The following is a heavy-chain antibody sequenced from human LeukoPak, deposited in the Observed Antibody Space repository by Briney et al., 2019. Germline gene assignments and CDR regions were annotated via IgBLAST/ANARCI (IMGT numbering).Heavy chain of an antibody. D-gene: IGHD6-19*01. CDR3: ARASGSGWYVFDY. V-gene: IGHV3-7*01. CDR1: GFTFNSYW. CDR2: IKQDGSEK. Sequence: GGSLRLSCAASGFTFNSYWMSWVRQAPGEGLEWVANIKQDGSEKYYVDSVKGRFTISRDNAKNSLYLQMNSLRAEDTAVYYCARASGSGWYVFDYWGQGTLVTVSS. J-gene: IGHJ4*02.